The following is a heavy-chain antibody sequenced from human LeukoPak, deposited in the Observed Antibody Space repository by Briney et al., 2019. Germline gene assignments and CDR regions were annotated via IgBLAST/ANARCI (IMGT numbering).Heavy chain of an antibody. CDR3: ARGLSSGWFYYYYYGMDV. CDR2: MNPNSGNT. D-gene: IGHD6-19*01. Sequence: ASVKVSCKASGYTFTSYDINWVRQATGQGLEWMGWMNPNSGNTGYAQKFQGRVTMTRNTPISTAYMELSSLRSEDTAVYYCARGLSSGWFYYYYYGMDVWGQGTTVTVSS. CDR1: GYTFTSYD. J-gene: IGHJ6*02. V-gene: IGHV1-8*01.